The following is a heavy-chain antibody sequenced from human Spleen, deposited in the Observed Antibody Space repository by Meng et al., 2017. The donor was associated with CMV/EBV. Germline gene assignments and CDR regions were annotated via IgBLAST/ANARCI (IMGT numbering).Heavy chain of an antibody. CDR2: INWSGGR. CDR3: AKERGSDVFYYYYGMDV. CDR1: GFNFDDYG. J-gene: IGHJ6*02. Sequence: GESLKISCAASGFNFDDYGMSWVRQAPGKGLEWVSGINWSGGRGYADSVKGRFTISRDNAKNSLYLQMNSVRAEDTALYYCAKERGSDVFYYYYGMDVWGQGTTVTVSS. D-gene: IGHD3-10*01. V-gene: IGHV3-20*04.